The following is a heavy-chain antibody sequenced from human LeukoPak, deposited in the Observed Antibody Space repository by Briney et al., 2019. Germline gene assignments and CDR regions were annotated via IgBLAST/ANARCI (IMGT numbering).Heavy chain of an antibody. V-gene: IGHV4-34*01. CDR1: GGSFSGYY. CDR2: INHSGST. CDR3: ARVPQDGRCFDY. D-gene: IGHD4-17*01. Sequence: SETLSLTCAVYGGSFSGYYWSWIRQPPGKGLEWIGEINHSGSTNYNPSLKSRVTISVDTSKNQFSLKLSSVTAADTAVYYCARVPQDGRCFDYWGQGTLVTVSS. J-gene: IGHJ4*02.